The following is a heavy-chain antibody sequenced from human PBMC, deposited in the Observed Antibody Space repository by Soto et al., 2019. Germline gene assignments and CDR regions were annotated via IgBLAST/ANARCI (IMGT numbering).Heavy chain of an antibody. CDR3: ARDQEPSTLYYDYYYMDV. CDR2: INPSGGST. CDR1: GYTFTSYY. V-gene: IGHV1-46*03. J-gene: IGHJ6*03. Sequence: QVHLVQSGAEVKKPGASVTVSCKASGYTFTSYYIHWVRQAPGQGLEWMGIINPSGGSTSYAQKFQGRVTMTRDTATSAVYMEVSGLRSEDTAVYYWARDQEPSTLYYDYYYMDVWGKGTTVTVSS.